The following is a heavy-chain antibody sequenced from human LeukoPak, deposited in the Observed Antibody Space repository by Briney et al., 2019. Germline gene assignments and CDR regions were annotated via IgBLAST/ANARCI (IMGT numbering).Heavy chain of an antibody. CDR1: GYTFTSYG. V-gene: IGHV1-18*01. J-gene: IGHJ4*02. CDR3: AREDITMVRGALDY. D-gene: IGHD3-10*01. CDR2: ISAYNGNT. Sequence: ASVKVSCKASGYTFTSYGISWVRQAPGQGLEWMGWISAYNGNTSYAQKLQGRVTMTTDTSTSTAYMELRSLRSDDTAVYYCAREDITMVRGALDYWGQGTLVTVSS.